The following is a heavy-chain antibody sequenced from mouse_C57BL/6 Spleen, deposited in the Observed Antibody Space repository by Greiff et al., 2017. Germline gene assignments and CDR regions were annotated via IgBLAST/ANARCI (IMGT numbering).Heavy chain of an antibody. CDR3: AREEKCMRSVVASFGY. V-gene: IGHV1-81*01. CDR1: GYTFTSYG. CDR2: IYPRSGNT. Sequence: QVQLQQSGAELARPGASVKLSCKASGYTFTSYGISWVKQRTGQGLEWIGEIYPRSGNTYYNEKFKGKATLTADTSSSPAYMELRSLTSEDSAVYFGAREEKCMRSVVASFGYWGQGTTLTVSS. D-gene: IGHD1-1*01. J-gene: IGHJ2*01.